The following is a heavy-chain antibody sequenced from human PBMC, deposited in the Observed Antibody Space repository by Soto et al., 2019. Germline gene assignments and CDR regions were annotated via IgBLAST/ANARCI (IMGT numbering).Heavy chain of an antibody. D-gene: IGHD4-4*01. Sequence: GGSLRLSCAASGFTFSSYAVSWVRQAPGKGLEWVSAISGSGGSTYYADSVKGRFTISRDNSKNTLYLQMNSLRAEDTAVYYCAKGVTVTKQALDYWGQGTLVTVSS. J-gene: IGHJ4*02. V-gene: IGHV3-23*01. CDR1: GFTFSSYA. CDR2: ISGSGGST. CDR3: AKGVTVTKQALDY.